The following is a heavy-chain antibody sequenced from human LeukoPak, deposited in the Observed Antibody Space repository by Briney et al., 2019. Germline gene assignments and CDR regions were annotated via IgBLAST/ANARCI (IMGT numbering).Heavy chain of an antibody. V-gene: IGHV3-48*01. CDR2: ISSSSSTI. Sequence: PGGYLRLYCAASGFTFSTYSMNWVRQAPGKGLEWVSYISSSSSTIYYADSVKGRFTISRDNAKNSLYLQMNSLSADGTAVYYCAGGASEYSSSGDFACWGQGTLVTVSS. D-gene: IGHD6-6*01. CDR1: GFTFSTYS. J-gene: IGHJ4*02. CDR3: AGGASEYSSSGDFAC.